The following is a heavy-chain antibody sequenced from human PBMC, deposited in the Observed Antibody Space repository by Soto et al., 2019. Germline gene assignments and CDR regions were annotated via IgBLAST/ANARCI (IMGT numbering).Heavy chain of an antibody. CDR1: GFTFTSSA. V-gene: IGHV1-58*01. CDR2: IVVGSGNT. CDR3: AAESLYDILTGYSMGFSGMDV. D-gene: IGHD3-9*01. Sequence: SVKVSCKASGFTFTSSAVQWVRQARGQRLEWIGWIVVGSGNTNYAQKFQEGVTITRDMSTSTAYIELSSLRSEDTAVYYCAAESLYDILTGYSMGFSGMDVWGPGTTVTVSS. J-gene: IGHJ6*02.